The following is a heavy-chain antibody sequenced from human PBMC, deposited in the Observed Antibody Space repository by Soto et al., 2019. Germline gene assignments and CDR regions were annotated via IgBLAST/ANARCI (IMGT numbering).Heavy chain of an antibody. CDR1: GGTFSSYA. D-gene: IGHD6-13*01. V-gene: IGHV1-69*13. CDR3: ARDFSPSSSWLERDQISQRGPNYYYYYGMDV. J-gene: IGHJ6*02. Sequence: ASVKVSCKASGGTFSSYAISWVRQAPGQGLEWMGGIIPIFGTANYAQKFQGRVTITADESTSTAYMELGSLRSEDTAGYYCARDFSPSSSWLERDQISQRGPNYYYYYGMDVWGQGTTVTVSS. CDR2: IIPIFGTA.